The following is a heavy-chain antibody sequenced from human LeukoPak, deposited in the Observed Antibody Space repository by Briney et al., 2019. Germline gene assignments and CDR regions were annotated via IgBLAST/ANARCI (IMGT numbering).Heavy chain of an antibody. J-gene: IGHJ4*02. CDR2: ISGSGGNT. CDR1: GFTVSSNY. D-gene: IGHD4-23*01. CDR3: ARDTYGGNPPDY. V-gene: IGHV3-53*01. Sequence: GGSLRLSCAASGFTVSSNYMSWVRQAPGKGLEWVSGISGSGGNTYYADSVKGRFTISRDNSKNTLYLQMNSLRAEDTAVYYCARDTYGGNPPDYWGQGTLVTVSS.